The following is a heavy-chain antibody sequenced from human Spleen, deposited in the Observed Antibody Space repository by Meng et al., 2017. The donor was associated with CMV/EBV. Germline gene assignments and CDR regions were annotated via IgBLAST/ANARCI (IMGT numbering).Heavy chain of an antibody. CDR2: IYYSGST. CDR1: GGSISSYY. J-gene: IGHJ3*02. V-gene: IGHV4-59*01. D-gene: IGHD3/OR15-3a*01. Sequence: SETLSLTCTVSGGSISSYYWSWIRQPPGKGLEWIGYIYYSGSTNYNPSLKSRVTISVDTSKNQFSLKLSSVTAADTAVYYCARQWTGEWALDIWGQGTMVTVSS. CDR3: ARQWTGEWALDI.